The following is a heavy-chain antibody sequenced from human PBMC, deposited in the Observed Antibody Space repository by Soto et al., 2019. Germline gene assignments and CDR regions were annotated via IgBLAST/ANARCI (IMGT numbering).Heavy chain of an antibody. CDR1: GFIFGTYT. V-gene: IGHV3-21*06. CDR2: ISNSGTYV. D-gene: IGHD6-19*01. J-gene: IGHJ4*02. Sequence: GRSLRLSCAPSGFIFGTYTMNWDRPAQGSVLEWVSSISNSGTYVTYADTVKGRFTISRDNDKNSLFLQMNSLRADDTAVYYGATARAQWLEGSRADYWGQGTLVTVSS. CDR3: ATARAQWLEGSRADY.